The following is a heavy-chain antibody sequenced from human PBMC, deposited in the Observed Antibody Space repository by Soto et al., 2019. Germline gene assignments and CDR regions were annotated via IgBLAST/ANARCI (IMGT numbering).Heavy chain of an antibody. Sequence: EVQLVESGGGLVQPGGSLRLSCAASGFTFSSYWMSWVRQAPGKGLEWVANIKQDGSEKYYVDSVKGRFTISRDNAKNSLDLQMNSLRAEDTAVYYCARILATRRGWNRGYYYYYGMDVWGQGTTVTVSS. J-gene: IGHJ6*02. D-gene: IGHD6-19*01. V-gene: IGHV3-7*03. CDR2: IKQDGSEK. CDR3: ARILATRRGWNRGYYYYYGMDV. CDR1: GFTFSSYW.